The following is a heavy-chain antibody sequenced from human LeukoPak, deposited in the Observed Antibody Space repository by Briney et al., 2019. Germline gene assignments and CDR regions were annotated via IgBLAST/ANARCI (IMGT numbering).Heavy chain of an antibody. CDR3: AKAQWLEPSGY. D-gene: IGHD6-19*01. CDR1: GFTFSSYA. CDR2: ISGSGGST. V-gene: IGHV3-23*01. Sequence: GGSLRLSCAASGFTFSSYAMSWVRQAPGKGLEWVSAISGSGGSTYYADSVKDRFTISRDNSKNTLYLQMNSLRAEDTAVYYCAKAQWLEPSGYWGQGTLVTVSS. J-gene: IGHJ4*02.